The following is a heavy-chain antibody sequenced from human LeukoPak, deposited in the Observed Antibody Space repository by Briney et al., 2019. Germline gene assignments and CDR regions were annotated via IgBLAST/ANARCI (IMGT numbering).Heavy chain of an antibody. CDR2: IDTDGSTT. D-gene: IGHD1-1*01. CDR3: ASGKKALDY. J-gene: IGHJ4*02. CDR1: GFTFSSYW. Sequence: GGSLRLSCAASGFTFSSYWMHWVRQAPGKGLVWVSRIDTDGSTTNYADSVKGRFTISRHNSKNTLYLQMNSLRAEDTAVYYCASGKKALDYWGQGTLVTVSS. V-gene: IGHV3-74*01.